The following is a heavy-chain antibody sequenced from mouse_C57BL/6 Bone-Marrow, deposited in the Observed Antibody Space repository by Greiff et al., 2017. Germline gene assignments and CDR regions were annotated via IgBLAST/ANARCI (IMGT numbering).Heavy chain of an antibody. CDR2: ISGGGGNT. J-gene: IGHJ2*01. CDR1: GFTFSSYT. Sequence: EVKVVESGGGLVKPGGSLKLSCAASGFTFSSYTMSWVRQTPEKRLEWVATISGGGGNTYYPDSVKGRFTISRDNAKNTLYLQMSSLRSEDTALYYCARHRGYRFDYWGQGTTLTVSS. V-gene: IGHV5-9*01. D-gene: IGHD3-1*01. CDR3: ARHRGYRFDY.